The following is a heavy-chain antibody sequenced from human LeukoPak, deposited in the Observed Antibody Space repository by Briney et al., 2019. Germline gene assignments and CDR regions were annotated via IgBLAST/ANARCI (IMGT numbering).Heavy chain of an antibody. Sequence: PGGSLRLSCAASGFTFSGFWMHWVRQAPGKGLVWVSCISFDGSDATYADSVKGRFTISRDNSKNTLYLQMNSLRAEDTAVYYCARTPGGLWFGELSFDYWGQGTLVTVSS. D-gene: IGHD3-10*01. CDR1: GFTFSGFW. J-gene: IGHJ4*02. CDR3: ARTPGGLWFGELSFDY. V-gene: IGHV3-74*01. CDR2: ISFDGSDA.